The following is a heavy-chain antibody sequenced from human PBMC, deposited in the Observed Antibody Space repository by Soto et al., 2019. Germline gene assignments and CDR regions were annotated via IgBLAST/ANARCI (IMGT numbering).Heavy chain of an antibody. CDR1: GGYISSTSVY. D-gene: IGHD3-16*02. CDR2: IFYGGHT. J-gene: IGHJ6*02. Sequence: PSETLSLTCAVSGGYISSTSVYWGWIRQPPGKGLEWIGTIFYGGHTYYNPSLKSRVTISVDTSKRQFSLKLTSVTAADTAVYFCGAGTYHGVIYSGMDVWGQGSSVTVSS. V-gene: IGHV4-39*01. CDR3: GAGTYHGVIYSGMDV.